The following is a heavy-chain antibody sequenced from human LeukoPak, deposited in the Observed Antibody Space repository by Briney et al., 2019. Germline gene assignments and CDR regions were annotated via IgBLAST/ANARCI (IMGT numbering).Heavy chain of an antibody. Sequence: GGSLRLSCAASGFTFSSYAMHWVRQAPGKGLEWVAVISYDGSNKYYADSVKDRLTISRDISKNTFFLQMNNLRAEDTAVYYCASRGRGHRNWYFDLWGRGTLVTVSS. D-gene: IGHD1-14*01. CDR2: ISYDGSNK. CDR1: GFTFSSYA. CDR3: ASRGRGHRNWYFDL. V-gene: IGHV3-30*14. J-gene: IGHJ2*01.